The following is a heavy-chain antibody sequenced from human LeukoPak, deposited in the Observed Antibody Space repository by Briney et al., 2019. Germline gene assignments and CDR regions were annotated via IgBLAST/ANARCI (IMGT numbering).Heavy chain of an antibody. CDR1: GFTFIDYS. V-gene: IGHV3-48*04. D-gene: IGHD5-12*01. CDR2: VGISSGNT. Sequence: PGGSLRLSCAASGFTFIDYSMNWVCQAPGKGLEWISYVGISSGNTKYADSVKGRFTISGDSAKNSVFLQMNSLRVEDTAVYYCARDHRYAFDNWGQGTLVAVSS. CDR3: ARDHRYAFDN. J-gene: IGHJ4*02.